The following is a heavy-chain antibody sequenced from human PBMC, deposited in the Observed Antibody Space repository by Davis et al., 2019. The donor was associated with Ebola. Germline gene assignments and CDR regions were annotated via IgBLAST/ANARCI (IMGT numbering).Heavy chain of an antibody. CDR2: MNPNSGNT. Sequence: ASVKVSCKASGYTFTSYDINWVRQATGQGLEWMGWMNPNSGNTGYAQKFQGRVTMTRNTSISTAYMELSSLRSEDTAVYYCARAPYYYGSGSYYDRDYWGQGTLVAASS. V-gene: IGHV1-8*01. J-gene: IGHJ4*02. D-gene: IGHD3-10*01. CDR1: GYTFTSYD. CDR3: ARAPYYYGSGSYYDRDY.